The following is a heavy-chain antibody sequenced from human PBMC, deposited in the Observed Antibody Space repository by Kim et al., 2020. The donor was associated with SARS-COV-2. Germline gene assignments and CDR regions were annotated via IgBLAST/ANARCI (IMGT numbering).Heavy chain of an antibody. CDR2: GIP. J-gene: IGHJ4*02. D-gene: IGHD3-22*01. V-gene: IGHV1-69*01. CDR3: ARDSSGYWGY. Sequence: GIPKYGQKFQGRVTIFADESTNTAYMEVNSLRSEDTAMYYCARDSSGYWGYWGQGTLVTVSS.